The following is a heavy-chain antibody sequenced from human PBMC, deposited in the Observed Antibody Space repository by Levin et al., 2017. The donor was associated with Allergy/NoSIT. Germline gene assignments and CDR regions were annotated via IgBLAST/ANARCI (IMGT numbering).Heavy chain of an antibody. V-gene: IGHV1-69*13. CDR2: IIPIFGTA. CDR1: GGTFSSYA. CDR3: ARDNSDLDYGGNNFDY. D-gene: IGHD4-23*01. Sequence: ASVKVSCKASGGTFSSYAISWVRQAPGQGLEWMGGIIPIFGTANYAQKFQGRVTITADESTSTAYMELSSLRSEDTAVYYCARDNSDLDYGGNNFDYWGQGTLVTVSS. J-gene: IGHJ4*02.